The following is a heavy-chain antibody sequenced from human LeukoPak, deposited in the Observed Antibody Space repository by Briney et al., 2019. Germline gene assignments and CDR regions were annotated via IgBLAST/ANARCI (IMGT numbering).Heavy chain of an antibody. CDR3: AKAYYGSGSPLDWFDP. V-gene: IGHV3-30*18. CDR1: GFTFSSYG. CDR2: ISYDGSKK. Sequence: GRSLRLSCAASGFTFSSYGMHWVRQAPGKGLEWVAIISYDGSKKYYGDSVKGRFTISRDNSKNTLYLQMNSLRAEDMAVYYCAKAYYGSGSPLDWFDPWGQGTLVTVSS. J-gene: IGHJ5*02. D-gene: IGHD3-10*01.